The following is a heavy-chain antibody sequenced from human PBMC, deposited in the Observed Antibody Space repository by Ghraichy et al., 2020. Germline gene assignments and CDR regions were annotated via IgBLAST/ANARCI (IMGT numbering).Heavy chain of an antibody. CDR2: ISAYNGNT. D-gene: IGHD3-3*01. CDR3: ARVFRILGVVAKGRDWFDP. V-gene: IGHV1-18*04. CDR1: GYTFTSYG. J-gene: IGHJ5*02. Sequence: ASVKVSCKASGYTFTSYGISWVRQAPGQGLEWMGWISAYNGNTKYAQKLQGRVTMTTDTSTSTAYMELRSLRSDDTAVYYCARVFRILGVVAKGRDWFDPWGQGTLVTVSS.